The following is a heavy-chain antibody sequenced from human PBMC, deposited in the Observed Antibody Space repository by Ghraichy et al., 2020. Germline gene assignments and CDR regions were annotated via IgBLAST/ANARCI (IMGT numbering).Heavy chain of an antibody. CDR2: INSDGGST. CDR1: GFTFSSYW. D-gene: IGHD6-19*01. J-gene: IGHJ4*02. Sequence: GGSLRLSCAASGFTFSSYWMHWVRQAPGKRLVWVSRINSDGGSTTYADSVKGRFTISRDNAKNTLYLQMNSLRAEDTAVYYCARSPPGYSSGRPTYWGQGTLVTVSS. CDR3: ARSPPGYSSGRPTY. V-gene: IGHV3-74*01.